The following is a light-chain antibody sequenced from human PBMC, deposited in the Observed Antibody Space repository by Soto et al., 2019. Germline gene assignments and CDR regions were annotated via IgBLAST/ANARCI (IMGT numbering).Light chain of an antibody. CDR3: QQSGSSPIT. Sequence: EIVLTQSPGTLSLSPGERATLSCRASQSVSSSYLAWYQQKPGQAPRLLIYGASSRATGTPARFSGSGSGTEFTLTISSLQSEDFAVYYCQQSGSSPITFGQGTRLEIK. V-gene: IGKV3-20*01. CDR1: QSVSSSY. J-gene: IGKJ5*01. CDR2: GAS.